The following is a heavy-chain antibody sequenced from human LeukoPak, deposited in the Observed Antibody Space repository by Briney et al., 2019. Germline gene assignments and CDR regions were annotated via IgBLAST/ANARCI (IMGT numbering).Heavy chain of an antibody. CDR3: ARVVWGWDTAMPTPFDY. J-gene: IGHJ4*02. D-gene: IGHD5-18*01. V-gene: IGHV3-21*01. CDR2: ISRSSTYI. Sequence: GGSLTLSCAASGFTFSSYSMNWVRQAPGKGLEWVSSISRSSTYIYYGDSVKGRFTISRDNAKNSLYLQMNSLRAEDTAVYYCARVVWGWDTAMPTPFDYWGRGTLVTVSS. CDR1: GFTFSSYS.